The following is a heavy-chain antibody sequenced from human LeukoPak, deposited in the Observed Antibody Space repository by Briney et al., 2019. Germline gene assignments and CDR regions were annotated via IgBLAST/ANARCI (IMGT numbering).Heavy chain of an antibody. D-gene: IGHD3-22*01. CDR3: ARGNYYYDSSGYYTLTY. J-gene: IGHJ4*02. V-gene: IGHV3-48*04. Sequence: GGSLRLFCAASGFTFSSYAMSWVRQAPGKGLEWVSYISSSGSTIYYADSVKGRFTISRDNAKNSLYLQMNSLRAEDTAVYYCARGNYYYDSSGYYTLTYWGQGTLVTVSS. CDR1: GFTFSSYA. CDR2: ISSSGSTI.